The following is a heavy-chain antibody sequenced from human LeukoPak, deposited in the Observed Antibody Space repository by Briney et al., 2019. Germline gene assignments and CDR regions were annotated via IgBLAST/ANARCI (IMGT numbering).Heavy chain of an antibody. D-gene: IGHD6-13*01. J-gene: IGHJ4*02. CDR1: GFTFSSFG. Sequence: AGGSLRLSCAASGFTFSSFGMHWVRQAPGKGLEWVAVFWYDASNKYYADSVKGRSTISRDNSKNTLYLQMNSLRDDDTAVYYCVRGVGVSRFNYLDSWGQGTLVIVSS. CDR2: FWYDASNK. V-gene: IGHV3-33*01. CDR3: VRGVGVSRFNYLDS.